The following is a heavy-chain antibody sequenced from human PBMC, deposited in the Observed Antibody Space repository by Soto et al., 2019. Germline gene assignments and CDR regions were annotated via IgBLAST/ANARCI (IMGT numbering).Heavy chain of an antibody. J-gene: IGHJ4*02. Sequence: QVQLVQSGAEVKKPGASVKVSCKASGYTFTSYDINWVRQATGQGVEWMGWMNPNSGNTGYAQKFQGSVTMTRNTSISTDYMELSSLRSEDTAVYYCARGGYDFWSGYYIGDYWGQGTLVTVSS. CDR3: ARGGYDFWSGYYIGDY. CDR1: GYTFTSYD. V-gene: IGHV1-8*01. D-gene: IGHD3-3*01. CDR2: MNPNSGNT.